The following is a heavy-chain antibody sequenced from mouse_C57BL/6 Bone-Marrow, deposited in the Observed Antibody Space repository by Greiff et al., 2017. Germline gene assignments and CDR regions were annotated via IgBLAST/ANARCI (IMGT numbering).Heavy chain of an antibody. Sequence: EVKLMESGGGLVKPGGSLKLSCAASGFTFSSYAMSWVRQTPEKRLEWVATISDGGSYTYYPDNVKGRFTISIDNAKNNLYLQMSHLKSEDTAMYYCARVTILYPFAYWGQGTLVTVSA. CDR3: ARVTILYPFAY. D-gene: IGHD2-1*01. CDR1: GFTFSSYA. J-gene: IGHJ3*01. V-gene: IGHV5-4*03. CDR2: ISDGGSYT.